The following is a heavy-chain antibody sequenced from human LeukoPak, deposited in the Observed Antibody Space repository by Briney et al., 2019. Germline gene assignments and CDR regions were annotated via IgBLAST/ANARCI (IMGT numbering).Heavy chain of an antibody. J-gene: IGHJ4*02. CDR1: GGSISSSSYY. V-gene: IGHV4-39*01. Sequence: SETLSLTCTVSGGSISSSSYYWGWIRQPPGKGLEWIGSIYYSGSTYYNPSLKSRVTISVDTSKNQFSLKLSSVTAADTAVYYCARGRARRFDYWGQGTLVTVSS. D-gene: IGHD4/OR15-4a*01. CDR2: IYYSGST. CDR3: ARGRARRFDY.